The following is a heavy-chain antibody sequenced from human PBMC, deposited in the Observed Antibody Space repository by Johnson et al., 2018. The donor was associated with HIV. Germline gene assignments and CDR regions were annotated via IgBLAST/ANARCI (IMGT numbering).Heavy chain of an antibody. D-gene: IGHD1-26*01. CDR3: ARGFHSGSYYRGRAFDI. CDR1: GFTFSSYA. CDR2: ISYDGSNK. V-gene: IGHV3-30-3*01. Sequence: QVQLVESGGGVVQPGRSLRLSCAASGFTFSSYAMHWVRQAPGKGLEWVAVISYDGSNKYYADSVKGRFTISRDNSKNTLDLQMNSLIAEDTAVYYCARGFHSGSYYRGRAFDIWGQGTMVTVSS. J-gene: IGHJ3*02.